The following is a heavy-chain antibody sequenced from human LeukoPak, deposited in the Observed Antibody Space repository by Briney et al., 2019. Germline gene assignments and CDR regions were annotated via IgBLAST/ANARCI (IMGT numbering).Heavy chain of an antibody. CDR1: GFTFSTYV. CDR2: ISVGAEYI. J-gene: IGHJ4*02. V-gene: IGHV3-23*01. Sequence: GGSLKLSCAASGFTFSTYVMNWFRQAPGKGLEWVSTISVGAEYIFYADSVKGRFTISRDDSNNALYLQMHSLRAEDTALYYCASGPPFLKYFEYWGQGTLVTVSS. CDR3: ASGPPFLKYFEY. D-gene: IGHD3-3*01.